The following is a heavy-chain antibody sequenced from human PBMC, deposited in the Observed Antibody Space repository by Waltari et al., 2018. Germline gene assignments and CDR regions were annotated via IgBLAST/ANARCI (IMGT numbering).Heavy chain of an antibody. V-gene: IGHV1-3*01. CDR2: INAGNGNT. D-gene: IGHD3-16*01. Sequence: QVQLVQSGAEVKKPGASVKVSCTASGTNLTSYAMHWVRRAPEQRLEWMGWINAGNGNTKYSQKFQGRVTITRDTAASTAYMELSSLRSEDTAVYYCARAPTGGAAQRNWFDPWGQGTLVTVSS. J-gene: IGHJ5*02. CDR1: GTNLTSYA. CDR3: ARAPTGGAAQRNWFDP.